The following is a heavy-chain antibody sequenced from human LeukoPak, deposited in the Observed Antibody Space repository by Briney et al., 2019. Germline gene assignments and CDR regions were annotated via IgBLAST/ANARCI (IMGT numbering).Heavy chain of an antibody. Sequence: GGSLRLSCAASGFTFSTFAMIWVRQPPGKGLEWVSSIFPSGGEIHYADSVKGRFTISRDNSKNTLYLQMNSLRAEDTAVYYCAKDPDYDFWSAHLDYWGQGTLVTVSS. CDR1: GFTFSTFA. D-gene: IGHD3-3*01. CDR3: AKDPDYDFWSAHLDY. CDR2: IFPSGGEI. J-gene: IGHJ4*02. V-gene: IGHV3-23*01.